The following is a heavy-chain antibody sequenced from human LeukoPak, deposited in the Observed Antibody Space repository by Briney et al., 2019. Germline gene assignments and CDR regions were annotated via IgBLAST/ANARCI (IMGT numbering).Heavy chain of an antibody. CDR1: GLTFSSYE. CDR2: ISNSGTTI. CDR3: ARDAHRAHDY. D-gene: IGHD3-16*02. V-gene: IGHV3-48*03. Sequence: GGSLRLSCAASGLTFSSYEMNWGRQAPGKGREWLSYISNSGTTIYYADSVKGRFTISRDNAKNSLYLQMNSLRAEDTAFYYCARDAHRAHDYWGQGTLVTVSS. J-gene: IGHJ4*02.